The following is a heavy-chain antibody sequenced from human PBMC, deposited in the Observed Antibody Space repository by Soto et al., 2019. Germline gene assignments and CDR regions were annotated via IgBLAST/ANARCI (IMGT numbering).Heavy chain of an antibody. CDR1: GYSFSNYW. Sequence: GESLKISGKGSGYSFSNYWIAGLRQMPWKDLEWMGIIYPAASDARYSPSFQGQVTISVDNSISTAYLQWSSLKASDTAMYYCARQEGVTGTVDYSYGYWGQGTQVTVSS. CDR2: IYPAASDA. V-gene: IGHV5-51*01. D-gene: IGHD1-20*01. J-gene: IGHJ4*02. CDR3: ARQEGVTGTVDYSYGY.